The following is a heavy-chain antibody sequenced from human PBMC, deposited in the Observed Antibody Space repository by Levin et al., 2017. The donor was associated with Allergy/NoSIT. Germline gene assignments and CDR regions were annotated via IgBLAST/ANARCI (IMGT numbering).Heavy chain of an antibody. V-gene: IGHV1-8*01. J-gene: IGHJ5*02. CDR1: GYTFTSYD. D-gene: IGHD6-13*01. Sequence: ASVKVSCKASGYTFTSYDINWVRQATGQGLEWMGWMNPNSGNTGYAQKFQGRVTMTRNTSISTAYMEVTSLRSEDTAVYYCARDEAGTYRGGWFDPWGQGTLVTVAS. CDR2: MNPNSGNT. CDR3: ARDEAGTYRGGWFDP.